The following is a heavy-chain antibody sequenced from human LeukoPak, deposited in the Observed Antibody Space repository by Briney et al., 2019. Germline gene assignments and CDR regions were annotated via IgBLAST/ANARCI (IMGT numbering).Heavy chain of an antibody. J-gene: IGHJ6*01. V-gene: IGHV3-21*01. CDR1: GFTFSSYS. CDR3: ARDQLIVVVPAAMSYYGMDV. D-gene: IGHD2-2*01. CDR2: ISSSSSYI. Sequence: GGSLRLSCAASGFTFSSYSMNWVRQAPGKGLEWVSSISSSSSYIYYADSVKGRFTISRDNAKNSLYLQMNSLRAEETAVYYCARDQLIVVVPAAMSYYGMDVWGQGTTVTVP.